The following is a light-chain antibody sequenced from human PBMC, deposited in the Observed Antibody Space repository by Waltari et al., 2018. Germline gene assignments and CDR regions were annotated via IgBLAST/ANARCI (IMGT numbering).Light chain of an antibody. Sequence: EIMLPKSQGTLSLSQGDTATLSCRASPGLSGTYLAWYQQKPGQAPRLLIYGASSRATGIPYSFSGSGSGTDFTLTITRLEAEDFAVYFCQRYDTSDTWTFGQGTKVEI. CDR2: GAS. J-gene: IGKJ1*01. CDR1: PGLSGTY. CDR3: QRYDTSDTWT. V-gene: IGKV3-20*01.